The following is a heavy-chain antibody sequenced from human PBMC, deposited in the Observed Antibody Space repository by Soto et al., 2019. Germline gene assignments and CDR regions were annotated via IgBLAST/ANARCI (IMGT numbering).Heavy chain of an antibody. D-gene: IGHD3-22*01. V-gene: IGHV3-23*01. J-gene: IGHJ4*02. Sequence: EVQLLESGGDLIQPGGSLRLSCAASGFTFNIYAMGWVRQAPGKGLEWVSAISRYGDFTYYADSVEGRFTISRDNSKNTLYLQMNSLRAEDTALYYCAKDRYLDHDSRGYLFDNWGQGTLVTVSS. CDR3: AKDRYLDHDSRGYLFDN. CDR1: GFTFNIYA. CDR2: ISRYGDFT.